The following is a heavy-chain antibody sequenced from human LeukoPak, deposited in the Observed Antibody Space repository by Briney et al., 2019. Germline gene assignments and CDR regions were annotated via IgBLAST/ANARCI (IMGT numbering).Heavy chain of an antibody. Sequence: SETLSLTCTVSGGSISSGSYYWSWIRQPAGKGLEWIGRIYTSGSTNYNPSLKSRVAISVDTSKNQFSLKLSSVTAADTAVYYCARDHCSGGSCYRDYYYYYMDVWGKGTTVTVSS. CDR2: IYTSGST. V-gene: IGHV4-61*02. D-gene: IGHD2-15*01. CDR3: ARDHCSGGSCYRDYYYYYMDV. J-gene: IGHJ6*03. CDR1: GGSISSGSYY.